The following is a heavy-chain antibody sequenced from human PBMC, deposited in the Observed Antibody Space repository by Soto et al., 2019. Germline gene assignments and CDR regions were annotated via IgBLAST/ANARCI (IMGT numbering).Heavy chain of an antibody. V-gene: IGHV5-51*01. Sequence: GDSLKISCQGSGYTFTSYWIGWVRQMPGKGLEWMGIIYPGDSDTRYSPSFQGQVTISADKSINTAYLQWSSLKASDTAMYSCARQAGATTDFDYWGQGTLVTVSS. CDR3: ARQAGATTDFDY. J-gene: IGHJ4*02. CDR2: IYPGDSDT. CDR1: GYTFTSYW. D-gene: IGHD6-25*01.